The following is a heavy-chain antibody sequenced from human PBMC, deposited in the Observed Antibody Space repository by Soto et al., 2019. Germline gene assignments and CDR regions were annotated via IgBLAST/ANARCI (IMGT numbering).Heavy chain of an antibody. Sequence: PGGSLRLSCAASGFTFSSYSMNWVRQAPGKGLEWVSSISSSSSYIYYADSVKGRFTISRDNAKNSLYLQMSSLRAEDTAVYYCARDLYCSSTSCYGGMDVWGQGTTVTVSS. J-gene: IGHJ6*02. CDR2: ISSSSSYI. CDR1: GFTFSSYS. D-gene: IGHD2-2*01. CDR3: ARDLYCSSTSCYGGMDV. V-gene: IGHV3-21*01.